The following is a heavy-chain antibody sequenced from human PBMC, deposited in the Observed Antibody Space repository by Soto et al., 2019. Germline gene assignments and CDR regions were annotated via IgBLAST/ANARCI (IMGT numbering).Heavy chain of an antibody. J-gene: IGHJ4*02. D-gene: IGHD3-10*01. V-gene: IGHV3-21*01. CDR3: ARDPGYYVPGSYYYFGY. CDR1: GFTFSVAS. Sequence: EVQLVESGGGLVKPGGSLRLSCAASGFTFSVASMNWVRQAPGKGLEWLSSISGTSDYISYADSVKGRFTISRDNAKNSLYLQMNSLRAEYTGVYYCARDPGYYVPGSYYYFGYWGQGALVTVSS. CDR2: ISGTSDYI.